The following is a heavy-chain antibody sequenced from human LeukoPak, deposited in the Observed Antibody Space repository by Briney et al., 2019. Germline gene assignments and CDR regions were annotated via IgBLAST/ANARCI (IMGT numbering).Heavy chain of an antibody. CDR1: GASINTYY. CDR2: IYYSGTT. J-gene: IGHJ4*02. Sequence: PSETLSPTCTVSGASINTYYWSWIRQPPGKGLEWIGYIYYSGTTSYNPSLKTRVTISIDTSKNQFSLKLSSVTAADTAVYYCAREITTAGMGNFDYWGQGTLVTVSS. CDR3: AREITTAGMGNFDY. V-gene: IGHV4-59*01. D-gene: IGHD6-13*01.